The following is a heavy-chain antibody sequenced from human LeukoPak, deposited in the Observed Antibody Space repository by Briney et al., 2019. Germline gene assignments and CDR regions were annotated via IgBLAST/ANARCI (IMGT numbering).Heavy chain of an antibody. Sequence: PGRSLRLSCAASGFTFSSYAMNWVRQAPGKGLEWVAAISYDGSNIYYADSVKGRFTISRDNSKNTLYLQMNSLRAEDTAVYYCARAYYYDSSGYPPHDYWGQGTLVTVSS. CDR3: ARAYYYDSSGYPPHDY. V-gene: IGHV3-30-3*01. J-gene: IGHJ4*02. D-gene: IGHD3-22*01. CDR2: ISYDGSNI. CDR1: GFTFSSYA.